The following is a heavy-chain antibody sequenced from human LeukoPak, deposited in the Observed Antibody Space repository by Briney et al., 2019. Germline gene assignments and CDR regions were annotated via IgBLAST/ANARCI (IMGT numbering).Heavy chain of an antibody. V-gene: IGHV3-74*01. Sequence: GGSLRLSCAASGFTFSSYWMHWVRQAPGKGLVWVSRINSYGSSTSYADSVKGRCTISRDNAKNTLYLQMNSLRAEDTAVYYCARNKKGDRYTYGHDSWGQGTLVTVSS. D-gene: IGHD5-18*01. CDR3: ARNKKGDRYTYGHDS. CDR1: GFTFSSYW. CDR2: INSYGSST. J-gene: IGHJ4*02.